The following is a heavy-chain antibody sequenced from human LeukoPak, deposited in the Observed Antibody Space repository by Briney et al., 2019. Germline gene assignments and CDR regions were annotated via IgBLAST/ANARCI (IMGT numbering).Heavy chain of an antibody. CDR1: GFTFTNAW. Sequence: GGSLRLSCSASGFTFTNAWMSWVRQAPGKGLEWVATIRGDGNYKHYVDSVRGRFTISRDNAKSSVYLEMNTLRVEDTAVYYCADLGYTDLGQGTRVTVSS. D-gene: IGHD5-24*01. J-gene: IGHJ4*02. V-gene: IGHV3-7*01. CDR2: IRGDGNYK. CDR3: ADLGYTD.